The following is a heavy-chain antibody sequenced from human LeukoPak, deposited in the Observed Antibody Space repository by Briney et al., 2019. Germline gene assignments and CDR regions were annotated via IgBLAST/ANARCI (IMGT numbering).Heavy chain of an antibody. CDR3: ARSGLKFKWADYYYYGMDV. Sequence: GASVKVSCKAFGYTFTSYDINWVRQATGQGLERMGWMNPNSGNTGYAQKFQGRVTMTRNTSISTAYMELSSLRSEDTAVYYCARSGLKFKWADYYYYGMDVWGQGTTVTVSS. J-gene: IGHJ6*02. D-gene: IGHD1-26*01. CDR1: GYTFTSYD. V-gene: IGHV1-8*01. CDR2: MNPNSGNT.